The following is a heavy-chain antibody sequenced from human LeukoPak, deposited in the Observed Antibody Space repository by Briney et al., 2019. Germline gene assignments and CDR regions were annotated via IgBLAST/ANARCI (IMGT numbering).Heavy chain of an antibody. J-gene: IGHJ4*02. D-gene: IGHD2-2*01. V-gene: IGHV4-28*01. Sequence: SETLSLTCAVSGYSISSSNWWGWIRQPPGKGLEWIGYIYYSGSTYYNPSLKSRLTMSVDTSKNQFSLKLSSVTAVDTAVYYCARAPWVGSSTRHYYFDYWGQGTLVTVSS. CDR2: IYYSGST. CDR3: ARAPWVGSSTRHYYFDY. CDR1: GYSISSSNW.